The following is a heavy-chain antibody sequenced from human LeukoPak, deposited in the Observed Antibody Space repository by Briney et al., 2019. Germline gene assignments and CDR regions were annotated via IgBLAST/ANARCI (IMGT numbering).Heavy chain of an antibody. J-gene: IGHJ5*01. Sequence: SETLSLTCAVSGYPLGRNYSWGWAGQPPGKRLNGIGRIYGSESTTYNPSLMNRVTISVDTSRNHLSLQLTSATAADTAVYYCARYDSRGSTSTRFDSWGQGILVTISS. CDR3: ARYDSRGSTSTRFDS. CDR2: IYGSEST. CDR1: GYPLGRNYS. V-gene: IGHV4-38-2*01. D-gene: IGHD4-23*01.